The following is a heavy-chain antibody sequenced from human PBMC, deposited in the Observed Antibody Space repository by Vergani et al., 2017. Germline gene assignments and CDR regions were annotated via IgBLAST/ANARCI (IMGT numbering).Heavy chain of an antibody. CDR2: IVVGSGNT. J-gene: IGHJ3*02. CDR1: GFTFTSSA. CDR3: AAWWQSRSAFDI. V-gene: IGHV1-58*02. D-gene: IGHD2-15*01. Sequence: QVVQSGAEVKKSGASVKVSCKASGFTFTSSAMQWVRQARGQRLEWIGWIVVGSGNTNYAQKFQERVTITRDMSTSTAYMELSSLRSEDTAVYYCAAWWQSRSAFDIWGQGTMVTVSS.